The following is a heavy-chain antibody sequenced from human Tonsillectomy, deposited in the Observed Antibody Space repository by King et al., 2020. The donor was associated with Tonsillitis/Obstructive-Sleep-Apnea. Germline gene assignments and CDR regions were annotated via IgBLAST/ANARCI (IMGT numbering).Heavy chain of an antibody. CDR3: AGGVPPRAVYYDVWSGYLIWFDP. CDR1: GGSFSGYY. CDR2: INHSGST. D-gene: IGHD3-3*01. V-gene: IGHV4-34*01. J-gene: IGHJ5*02. Sequence: VQLQQWGAGLLKPSETLSLTCAVYGGSFSGYYWSWIRQPPGKGLEWIGEINHSGSTNYNPSLKSRVTISVDTSKNQFSLKLSSVTAADTAVYYCAGGVPPRAVYYDVWSGYLIWFDPWGQGTLVTVSS.